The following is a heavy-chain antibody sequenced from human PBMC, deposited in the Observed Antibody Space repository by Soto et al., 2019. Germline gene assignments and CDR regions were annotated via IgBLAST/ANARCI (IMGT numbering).Heavy chain of an antibody. V-gene: IGHV1-69*06. CDR1: GGTFSSYA. D-gene: IGHD3-22*01. Sequence: KVSCKASGGTFSSYAISWVRQAPGQGLEWMGGIIPIFGTANYAQKFQGRVTITADKSTSTAYMELSSLRSEDTAVYYCASRSYDSSGYYAVPNPFDYWGQGTLVTVS. CDR2: IIPIFGTA. J-gene: IGHJ4*02. CDR3: ASRSYDSSGYYAVPNPFDY.